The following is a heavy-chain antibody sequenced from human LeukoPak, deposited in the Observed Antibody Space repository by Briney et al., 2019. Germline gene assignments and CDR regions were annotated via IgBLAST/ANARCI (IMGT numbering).Heavy chain of an antibody. CDR3: ARIDLAYGSGTYYSSYFEY. Sequence: GASVKVSCKASGYTFTSYGISWVRQAPGQGLEWMGWISAYNGNTNYAQKFQGRVTMTTETSTRTAYMELRSLRSGDAAVYYCARIDLAYGSGTYYSSYFEYWGQGTLVTVSS. D-gene: IGHD3-10*01. J-gene: IGHJ4*02. CDR2: ISAYNGNT. CDR1: GYTFTSYG. V-gene: IGHV1-18*01.